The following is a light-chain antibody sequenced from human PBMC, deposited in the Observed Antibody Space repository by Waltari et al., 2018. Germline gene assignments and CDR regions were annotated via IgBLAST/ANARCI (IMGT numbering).Light chain of an antibody. CDR3: QQSYSTPLT. CDR1: QNIISY. J-gene: IGKJ4*01. Sequence: IQMTQSPSSLPESVGDTVTISCRASQNIISYLNCYQQERGKAPQLLIYAASSLQGGVPSRFSGSGSGTDFTLTISSLQPEDFATYYCQQSYSTPLTFGGGTKVEIK. V-gene: IGKV1-39*01. CDR2: AAS.